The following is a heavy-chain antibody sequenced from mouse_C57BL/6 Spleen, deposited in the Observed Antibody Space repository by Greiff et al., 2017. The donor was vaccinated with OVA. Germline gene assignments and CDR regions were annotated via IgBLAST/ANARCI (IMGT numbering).Heavy chain of an antibody. Sequence: DVKLQESGPGLVKPSQSLSLTCSVTGYSITSGYYWNWIRQFPGNKLEWMGYISYDGSNNYNPSLKNRISITRDTSKNQFFLKLNSVTTEDTATYYCARAFPSWFAYWGQGTLVTVSA. CDR2: ISYDGSN. CDR1: GYSITSGYY. CDR3: ARAFPSWFAY. J-gene: IGHJ3*01. V-gene: IGHV3-6*01.